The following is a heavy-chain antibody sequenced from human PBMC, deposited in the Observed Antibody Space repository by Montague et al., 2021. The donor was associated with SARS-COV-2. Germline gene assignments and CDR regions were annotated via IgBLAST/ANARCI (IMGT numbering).Heavy chain of an antibody. CDR1: GDSINNSRYY. V-gene: IGHV4-39*01. D-gene: IGHD3-10*01. J-gene: IGHJ3*02. CDR3: ARLESTRGVVIRGAFHI. CDR2: LYYSGSA. Sequence: SETLSLTCSVSGDSINNSRYYWVWIRQPPGQGLEWIGTLYYSGSAYHTLSLKIRVTISVDTPKDQFSLKLNSVTATDAAVYYCARLESTRGVVIRGAFHIWGQGTKVTVSS.